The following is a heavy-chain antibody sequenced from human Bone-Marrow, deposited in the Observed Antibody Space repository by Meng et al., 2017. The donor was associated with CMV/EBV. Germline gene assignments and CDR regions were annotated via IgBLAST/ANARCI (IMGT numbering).Heavy chain of an antibody. D-gene: IGHD6-6*01. J-gene: IGHJ4*02. CDR2: ISSSSSYI. CDR1: GFTFSSYS. Sequence: GESLKISCAASGFTFSSYSMNWVRQAPGKGLEWVSSISSSSSYIYYADSVKGRFTISRDNAKNSLYLQMNSLRAEDTAVYYCSSPYAAARHADFDYWGQGTLVTVYS. V-gene: IGHV3-21*01. CDR3: SSPYAAARHADFDY.